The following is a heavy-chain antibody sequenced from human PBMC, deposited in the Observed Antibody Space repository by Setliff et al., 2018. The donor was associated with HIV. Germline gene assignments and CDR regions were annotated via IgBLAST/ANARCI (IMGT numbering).Heavy chain of an antibody. CDR3: ARDIYDSGWFTLEY. CDR1: GYTFTSYA. V-gene: IGHV1-3*01. J-gene: IGHJ4*02. CDR2: ISAGKGMT. D-gene: IGHD6-19*01. Sequence: ASVKVSCKASGYTFTSYAMNWVRQAPGQGLEWMGWISAGKGMTKYSKKFQGRVTLTRDTAASTAYMELSSLRSEDTAVYYCARDIYDSGWFTLEYWGQGTLVTVSS.